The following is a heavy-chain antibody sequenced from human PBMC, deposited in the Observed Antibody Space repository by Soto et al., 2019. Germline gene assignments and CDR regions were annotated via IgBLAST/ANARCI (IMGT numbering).Heavy chain of an antibody. CDR2: IKNKADRYST. CDR1: GFNFRDLY. V-gene: IGHV3-72*01. J-gene: IGHJ4*02. D-gene: IGHD1-26*01. Sequence: SRRLSCGASGFNFRDLYMLCDRQGPGKALEWVGLIKNKADRYSTEYAATVKGRITITRDDSKDSMNLQMSTVKTEATAVYYCAGPPSADGWYFDYWGQGTLVTVSS. CDR3: AGPPSADGWYFDY.